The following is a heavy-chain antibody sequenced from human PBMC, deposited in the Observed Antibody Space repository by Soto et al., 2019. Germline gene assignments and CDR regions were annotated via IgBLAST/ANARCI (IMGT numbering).Heavy chain of an antibody. J-gene: IGHJ5*02. Sequence: PSETLSLTCAVYGGSFSGYYWTWIRQPPGKGLEWIGYIYHSGSTYYNPSLKSRVTISVDRSKNQFSLKLSSVTAADTAVYYCARVPSPWGQGTLVTVS. CDR2: IYHSGST. V-gene: IGHV4-34*01. CDR1: GGSFSGYY. CDR3: ARVPSP.